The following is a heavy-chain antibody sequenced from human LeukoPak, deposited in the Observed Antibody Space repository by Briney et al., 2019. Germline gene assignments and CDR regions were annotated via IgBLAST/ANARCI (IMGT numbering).Heavy chain of an antibody. J-gene: IGHJ4*02. V-gene: IGHV4-39*01. CDR1: GDSINSGTYY. CDR3: ARHHKRVSGVVSGTVDY. D-gene: IGHD3-3*01. Sequence: SETLSLTCTVSGDSINSGTYYWGWIRQPPGKGLEWIGSIYYSGSTYYNPSLKSRVTISVVTSKNQFSLRLTSVTDADTAIYYCARHHKRVSGVVSGTVDYWGQGTLVTVSS. CDR2: IYYSGST.